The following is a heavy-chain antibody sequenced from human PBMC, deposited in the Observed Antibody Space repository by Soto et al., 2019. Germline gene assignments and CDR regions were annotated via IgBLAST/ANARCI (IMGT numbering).Heavy chain of an antibody. CDR3: ATRTDYYYGSGSLGGMDV. CDR2: IYYSGST. V-gene: IGHV4-31*03. Sequence: QVQLQESGPGLVKPSQTLSLTCTVSGGSISSGAYYWSWIRQHPGKGLEWIGYIYYSGSTYYNPSLKSRVTISVDTSKNQFSLKLSSVTVADTAVYYCATRTDYYYGSGSLGGMDVWGQGTTVTVSS. CDR1: GGSISSGAYY. J-gene: IGHJ6*02. D-gene: IGHD3-10*01.